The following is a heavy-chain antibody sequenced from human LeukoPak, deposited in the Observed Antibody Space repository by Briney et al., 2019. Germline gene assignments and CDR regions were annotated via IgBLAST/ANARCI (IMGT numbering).Heavy chain of an antibody. V-gene: IGHV4-59*01. D-gene: IGHD6-13*01. CDR1: GGSISSYY. J-gene: IGHJ4*02. CDR2: IYYSGST. CDR3: ARVASSWYIDY. Sequence: SETLSLTCTVSGGSISSYYWSWIRQPPGKGLEWIGYIYYSGSTNYNPSLKSRVTISVDTSKNQFSLKLSSVTAADTAVYYCARVASSWYIDYWGQGTLVTVSS.